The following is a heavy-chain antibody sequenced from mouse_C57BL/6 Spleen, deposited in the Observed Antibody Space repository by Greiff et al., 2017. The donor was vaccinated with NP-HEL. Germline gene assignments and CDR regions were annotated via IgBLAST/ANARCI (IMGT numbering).Heavy chain of an antibody. V-gene: IGHV5-15*01. Sequence: EVKLVESGGGLVQPGGSLKLSCAASGFTFSDYGMAWVRQAPRKGPEWVAFISNLAYSIYYADTVTGRFTISRENAKNTLYLEMSSLRSEDTAMYYCARQSLDGYYDYWGQGTTLTVSS. J-gene: IGHJ2*01. CDR2: ISNLAYSI. D-gene: IGHD2-3*01. CDR1: GFTFSDYG. CDR3: ARQSLDGYYDY.